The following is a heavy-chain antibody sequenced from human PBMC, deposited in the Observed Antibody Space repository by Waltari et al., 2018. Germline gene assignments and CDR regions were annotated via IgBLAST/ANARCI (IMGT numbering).Heavy chain of an antibody. V-gene: IGHV5-51*03. CDR1: GYRFSNHW. D-gene: IGHD3-10*01. CDR3: ARRPIRGSPDV. J-gene: IGHJ6*02. CDR2: INPENSDT. Sequence: EVQLVQSGAEVKKPGESLKIPCKGSGYRFSNHWLGWVRQMPGKGLEWMGIINPENSDTVYIPPFRGRFTVSADKSISTAYLQWSSLEASDTAMYYCARRPIRGSPDVWGQGTAVTVSS.